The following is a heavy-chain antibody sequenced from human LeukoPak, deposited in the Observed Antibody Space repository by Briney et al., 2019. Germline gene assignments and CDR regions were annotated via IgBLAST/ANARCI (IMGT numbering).Heavy chain of an antibody. CDR3: AKTHSSGWSSFDY. CDR1: GFTFSSYA. Sequence: GGSLRLSCAASGFTFSSYAMSWVRQAPGKGLEWVSAISGSGGSIYYADSVKGRFTFSRDNSKNTLYLQMNSLRAEDTAVYYCAKTHSSGWSSFDYWGQGTLVTVSS. V-gene: IGHV3-23*01. J-gene: IGHJ4*02. D-gene: IGHD6-19*01. CDR2: ISGSGGSI.